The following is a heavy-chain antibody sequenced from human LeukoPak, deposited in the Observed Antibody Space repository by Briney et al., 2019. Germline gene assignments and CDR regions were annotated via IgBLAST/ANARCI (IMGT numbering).Heavy chain of an antibody. V-gene: IGHV3-7*01. CDR2: IKQDGSEK. D-gene: IGHD6-19*01. CDR1: GFTFRTYW. Sequence: PGGSLRLSCAASGFTFRTYWMSWVRQAPGKGLGWVANIKQDGSEKNYVDAVKGRFTISRDNAKNSLYLQMNNLRDEDTAVYYCANYGLSGSGHYYFNSWGQGILVTVS. J-gene: IGHJ4*02. CDR3: ANYGLSGSGHYYFNS.